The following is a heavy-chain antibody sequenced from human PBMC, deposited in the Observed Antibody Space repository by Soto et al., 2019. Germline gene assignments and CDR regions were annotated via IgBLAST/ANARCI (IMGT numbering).Heavy chain of an antibody. Sequence: EVQLVESGGGLVQPGGSLRLSCAASGFTFSSYAMHWVRQAPGKGLEYVSAISSNGGSTYYANSVKCRFTISRDNSKNTLYLQMGSLRAEDMAVYYCARMSYYGSGSLDAFDIWGQGTMVTVSS. CDR2: ISSNGGST. V-gene: IGHV3-64*01. CDR1: GFTFSSYA. J-gene: IGHJ3*02. D-gene: IGHD3-10*01. CDR3: ARMSYYGSGSLDAFDI.